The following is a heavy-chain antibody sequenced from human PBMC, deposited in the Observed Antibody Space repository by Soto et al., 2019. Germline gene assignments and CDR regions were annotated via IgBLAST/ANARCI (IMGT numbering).Heavy chain of an antibody. D-gene: IGHD2-2*03. V-gene: IGHV1-46*01. J-gene: IGHJ3*02. CDR2: INPSGGST. CDR3: ARDLGYCISTSCYENDAFDI. CDR1: GYTFTSYY. Sequence: GASVNVSCKASGYTFTSYYMHWVRQAPGQGLEWMGIINPSGGSTSYAQKFQGRVTMTRDTSTSTVYMELSSLRSEDTAVYYCARDLGYCISTSCYENDAFDIWGQGTVVTVSS.